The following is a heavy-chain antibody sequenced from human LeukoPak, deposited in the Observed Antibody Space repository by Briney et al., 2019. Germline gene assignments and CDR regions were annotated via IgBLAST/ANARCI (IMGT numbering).Heavy chain of an antibody. CDR2: INHSGST. V-gene: IGHV4-34*01. J-gene: IGHJ4*02. D-gene: IGHD1-14*01. CDR3: ANNKGPYYFDY. CDR1: GGSFSGYY. Sequence: SETLSLTCAVYGGSFSGYYWSWIRQPPGKGLEWIGEINHSGSTNYNPSLKSRVTISVDTSKNQFSLKLSSVTAADTAVYYCANNKGPYYFDYWGQGTLVTVSS.